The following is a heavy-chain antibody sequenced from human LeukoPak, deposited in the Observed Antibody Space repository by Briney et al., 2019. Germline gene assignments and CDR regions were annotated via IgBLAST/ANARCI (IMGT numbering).Heavy chain of an antibody. CDR2: INHSGST. V-gene: IGHV4-34*01. CDR1: GGSFSGYY. J-gene: IGHJ3*02. Sequence: EARSLTCAVYGGSFSGYYWSWIRQPPGKGLEWIGEINHSGSTNYNPSLKSRVTISVDTSKNQFSLKLSSVTAADTAVYYCARAVAGSLGDAFDIWGQGTMVTVSS. D-gene: IGHD6-19*01. CDR3: ARAVAGSLGDAFDI.